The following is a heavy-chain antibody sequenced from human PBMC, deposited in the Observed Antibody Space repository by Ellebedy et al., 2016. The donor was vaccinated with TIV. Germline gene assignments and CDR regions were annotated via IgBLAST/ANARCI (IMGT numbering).Heavy chain of an antibody. D-gene: IGHD3-10*01. V-gene: IGHV3-53*01. CDR1: GFTVGNNY. Sequence: GESLKISCTASGFTVGNNYMNWLRQAPGKGLEWVSLIYSGGDTVYADSVKGRFTISRDSSKNTLYLQMNSLRAEDTAVYYCASSRYHYYVGNTIFAYWGQGTLVTVSS. CDR2: IYSGGDT. J-gene: IGHJ4*02. CDR3: ASSRYHYYVGNTIFAY.